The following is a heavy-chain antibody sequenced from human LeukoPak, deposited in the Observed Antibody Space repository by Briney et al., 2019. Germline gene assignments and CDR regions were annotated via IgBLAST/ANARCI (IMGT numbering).Heavy chain of an antibody. D-gene: IGHD3-10*01. CDR2: IDPAGGST. Sequence: ASVKVSCKASGYNFISYYMHWVRQAPGQGLEWMAIIDPAGGSTYYAQKFQGRLTMTRDTSTSTVYMELSSLRSEDTAIYYCASLGSGSSPIIDFDYWGQGTLVTVSS. J-gene: IGHJ4*02. CDR3: ASLGSGSSPIIDFDY. V-gene: IGHV1-46*01. CDR1: GYNFISYY.